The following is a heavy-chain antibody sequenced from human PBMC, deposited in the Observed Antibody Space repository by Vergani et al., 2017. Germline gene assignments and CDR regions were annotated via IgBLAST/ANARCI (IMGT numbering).Heavy chain of an antibody. J-gene: IGHJ4*02. CDR3: AKDVGRIAAAGTFDY. CDR2: ISSSGGST. Sequence: EVQLVESGGGLVKPGGSLRLSCAASGFTFSSYSMNWVRQAPGKGLEWVSSISSSGGSTYYADSVKGRFTISRDNSKNTLYLQMNSLRAEDTAVYYCAKDVGRIAAAGTFDYWGQGTLVTVSS. D-gene: IGHD6-13*01. V-gene: IGHV3-23*04. CDR1: GFTFSSYS.